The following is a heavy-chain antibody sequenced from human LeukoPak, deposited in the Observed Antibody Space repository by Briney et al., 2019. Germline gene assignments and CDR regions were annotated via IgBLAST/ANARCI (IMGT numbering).Heavy chain of an antibody. Sequence: SETLSLTCTVSGGSIISSSYYWGWIRQPPGKGLEWIGSIYYSGSTYYNPSLKSRVTISVDTSKNQFSLKLSSVTAADTAVYYCARRFRGPDYWGQGTLVTVSS. CDR1: GGSIISSSYY. CDR3: ARRFRGPDY. V-gene: IGHV4-39*01. CDR2: IYYSGST. J-gene: IGHJ4*02.